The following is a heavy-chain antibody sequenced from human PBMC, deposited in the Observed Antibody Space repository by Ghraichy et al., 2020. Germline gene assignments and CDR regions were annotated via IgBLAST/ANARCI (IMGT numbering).Heavy chain of an antibody. CDR3: ARHRVVVTARGAFDI. Sequence: ETLSLTCAASGFTFSSYWMTWVRQAPGNGLEWVANIKQDGIEKYYVDSVKGRFTISRDNAKNSLYLQMNSLRAEDTAVYYCARHRVVVTARGAFDIWGQGTMVTVAS. J-gene: IGHJ3*02. CDR2: IKQDGIEK. CDR1: GFTFSSYW. V-gene: IGHV3-7*01. D-gene: IGHD2-21*02.